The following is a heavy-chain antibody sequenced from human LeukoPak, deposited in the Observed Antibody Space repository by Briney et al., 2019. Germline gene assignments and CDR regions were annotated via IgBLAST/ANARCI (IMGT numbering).Heavy chain of an antibody. CDR1: GYSISSGYY. CDR3: ARDLKIWSGYYPPDYYYYGMDV. J-gene: IGHJ6*02. CDR2: IYYSGST. D-gene: IGHD3-3*01. Sequence: SSETLSLTCAVSGYSISSGYYWGWIRQPPGKGLEWIGSIYYSGSTYYNPSLKSRVTISVDTSKNQFSLKLSSVTAADTAVYYCARDLKIWSGYYPPDYYYYGMDVWGQGTTVTVSS. V-gene: IGHV4-38-2*02.